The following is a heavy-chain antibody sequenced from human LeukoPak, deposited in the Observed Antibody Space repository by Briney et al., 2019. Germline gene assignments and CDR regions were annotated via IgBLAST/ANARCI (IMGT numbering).Heavy chain of an antibody. V-gene: IGHV4-39*01. J-gene: IGHJ4*02. CDR3: ARLGHCSGGGSCHHDY. CDR1: GGSISSSSFF. D-gene: IGHD2-15*01. Sequence: SETLSLTCTVSGGSISSSSFFWGCLRQPPGQGLEWIAAIHYSGVTHYKPSLKSRVTISADTSRNQFSLKLNSVTATDTAVYYCARLGHCSGGGSCHHDYWGQGTLVTVSS. CDR2: IHYSGVT.